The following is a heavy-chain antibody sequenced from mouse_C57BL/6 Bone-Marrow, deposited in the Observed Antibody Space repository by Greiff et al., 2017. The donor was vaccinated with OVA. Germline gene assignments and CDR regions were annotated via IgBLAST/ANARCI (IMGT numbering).Heavy chain of an antibody. V-gene: IGHV6-3*01. D-gene: IGHD2-5*01. CDR2: IRLKSDNYAT. Sequence: EVKLVESGGGLVQPGGSMKLSCVASGFTFSNYWMNWVRQSPEKGLEWVAQIRLKSDNYATPYAESVKGRFTISRDDSKSSVYLQMNNLKAEDTGIYYCTGSNYPYYFDYWGQGTTLTVSS. J-gene: IGHJ2*01. CDR1: GFTFSNYW. CDR3: TGSNYPYYFDY.